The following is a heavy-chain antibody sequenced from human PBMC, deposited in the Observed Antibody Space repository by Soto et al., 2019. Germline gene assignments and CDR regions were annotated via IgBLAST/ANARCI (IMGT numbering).Heavy chain of an antibody. CDR2: VDPNGGGS. CDR3: ETWVDYGDFEGFDF. D-gene: IGHD4-17*01. J-gene: IGHJ4*02. Sequence: ASVKVSCKTSGYSFTDYKLHWELQAPGQGLEWMGWVDPNGGGSNSAQKFQGSVTMTWDTSITTAYLDLTRLTTNDTATYFRETWVDYGDFEGFDFWGQGTVVTVSS. CDR1: GYSFTDYK. V-gene: IGHV1-2*04.